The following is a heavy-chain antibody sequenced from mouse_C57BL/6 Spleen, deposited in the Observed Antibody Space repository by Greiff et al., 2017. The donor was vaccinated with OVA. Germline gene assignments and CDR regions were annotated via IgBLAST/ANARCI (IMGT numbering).Heavy chain of an antibody. CDR2: ISDGGSYT. CDR1: GFTFSSYA. Sequence: EVKLQESGGGLVKPGGSLKLSCAASGFTFSSYAMPWVRQTPEQRLEWVATISDGGSYTYYPDNVKGRITISRDNAKNNQYLQMSHLKSEDTAMYYCARHGLAQNAMDYWGQGTSVTVSS. J-gene: IGHJ4*01. V-gene: IGHV5-4*03. D-gene: IGHD3-1*01. CDR3: ARHGLAQNAMDY.